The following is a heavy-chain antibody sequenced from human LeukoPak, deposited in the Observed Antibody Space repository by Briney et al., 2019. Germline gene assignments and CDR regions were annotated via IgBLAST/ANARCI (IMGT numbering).Heavy chain of an antibody. CDR3: AKGRGAVWPNPRENDH. J-gene: IGHJ4*02. V-gene: IGHV3-23*01. Sequence: GGSLRLSCAASGFTFTTYAMSWVRQAPGRGLEWLSTISGGGSSTAYADSVKGRFTISRDNSKNTLYLEMNSLRAEDTALYYCAKGRGAVWPNPRENDHWGQGTLVTVSS. CDR1: GFTFTTYA. CDR2: ISGGGSST. D-gene: IGHD3-16*01.